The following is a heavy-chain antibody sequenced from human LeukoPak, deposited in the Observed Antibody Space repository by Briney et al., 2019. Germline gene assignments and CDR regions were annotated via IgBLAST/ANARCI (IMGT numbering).Heavy chain of an antibody. D-gene: IGHD3-9*01. CDR2: ISGSGGST. V-gene: IGHV3-23*01. Sequence: GGSLRLSCAASGFTFSSYAVSWVRQAPGKGLEWVSAISGSGGSTYYADSVKGRFTISRDNSKNTLYLQMNSLRAEDTAVYYCAKDRDYDILTGYLGGYYYYYGMDVWGQGTTVTVSS. CDR1: GFTFSSYA. J-gene: IGHJ6*02. CDR3: AKDRDYDILTGYLGGYYYYYGMDV.